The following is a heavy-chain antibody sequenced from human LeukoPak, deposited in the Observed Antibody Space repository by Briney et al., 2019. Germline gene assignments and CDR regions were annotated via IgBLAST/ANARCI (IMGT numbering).Heavy chain of an antibody. CDR2: ISYDGSNK. D-gene: IGHD3-9*01. V-gene: IGHV3-30*18. CDR1: GFTFSSYG. CDR3: AKDRRRYFDWLSIDY. Sequence: GGSLRLSCAASGFTFSSYGMHWVRQAPGKGLEWVAVISYDGSNKYYADSVKGRFTISRDNSKNTLYLQMNSLRAEDTAVYYCAKDRRRYFDWLSIDYWGQGTLVTVS. J-gene: IGHJ4*02.